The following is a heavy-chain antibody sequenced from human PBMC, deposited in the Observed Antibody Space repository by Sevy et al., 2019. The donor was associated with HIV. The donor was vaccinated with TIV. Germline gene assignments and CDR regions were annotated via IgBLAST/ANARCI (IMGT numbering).Heavy chain of an antibody. CDR1: GGSFTDYS. D-gene: IGHD2-8*02. Sequence: SETLSLTCGVYGGSFTDYSWTWIRQPPGKGLEWIGEITHSGRTNYSPSFRRRVTMSLDTSRSQFSLRLDSVTAADKAVYYCARGDFLLVHFEVSFLRAFDSWGEGTMVTVSS. CDR3: ARGDFLLVHFEVSFLRAFDS. V-gene: IGHV4-34*01. J-gene: IGHJ3*01. CDR2: ITHSGRT.